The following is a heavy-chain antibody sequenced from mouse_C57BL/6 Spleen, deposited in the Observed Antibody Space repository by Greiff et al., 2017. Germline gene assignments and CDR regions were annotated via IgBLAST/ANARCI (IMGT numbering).Heavy chain of an antibody. CDR2: IYWGDDK. D-gene: IGHD1-1*01. V-gene: IGHV8-12*01. J-gene: IGHJ1*03. Sequence: QVTLKVSGPGILQSSQTLSLTCSFSGFSLSTSGMGVSWIRQPSGKGLEWLAHIYWGDDKCYNPSLKSRLSISKDTSKNQVVRKITSVDTADTATYYGALRVRGYFDVWGTGTTVTVSS. CDR3: ALRVRGYFDV. CDR1: GFSLSTSGMG.